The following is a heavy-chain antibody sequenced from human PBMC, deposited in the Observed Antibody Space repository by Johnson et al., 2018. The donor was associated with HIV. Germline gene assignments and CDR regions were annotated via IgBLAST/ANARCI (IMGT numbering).Heavy chain of an antibody. Sequence: VQLVESGGGVVQPGRSLRLSCAASGFTVSSNYMSWVRQAPGKGLEYVSAISSNGGSTYYADSVKGRFTISRDNSKNTLYLQMDSLRAEDMAVYYCAKDRSMDDAFDVWGQGTMVTVSS. CDR2: ISSNGGST. V-gene: IGHV3-64*07. J-gene: IGHJ3*01. D-gene: IGHD1-26*01. CDR3: AKDRSMDDAFDV. CDR1: GFTVSSNY.